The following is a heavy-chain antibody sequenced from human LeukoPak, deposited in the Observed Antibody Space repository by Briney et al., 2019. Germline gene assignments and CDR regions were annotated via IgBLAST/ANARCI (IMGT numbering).Heavy chain of an antibody. CDR2: TYFRSKWYN. CDR1: GDSVSSNSAA. Sequence: SQTLSLTCAISGDSVSSNSAAWNWIRQSPSRGLEWLGRTYFRSKWYNDYAVSVKSRIIINADISKNHFSLQLNSVTPEDTAVYFCARNGIGTTYDAFGIWGQGTMVTVSS. D-gene: IGHD1-1*01. J-gene: IGHJ3*02. CDR3: ARNGIGTTYDAFGI. V-gene: IGHV6-1*01.